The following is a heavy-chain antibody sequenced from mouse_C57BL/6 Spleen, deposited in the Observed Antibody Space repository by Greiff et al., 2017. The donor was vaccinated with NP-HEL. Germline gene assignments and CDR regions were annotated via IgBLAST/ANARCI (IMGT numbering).Heavy chain of an antibody. D-gene: IGHD4-1*01. CDR1: GYTFTGYW. CDR2: ILHGSASS. CDR3: ARSLTGTSGAMDY. Sequence: VKVVESGAELMKPGASVKLSCTAPGYTFTGYWLEWVMQRPGNGLEWIGEILHGSASSTYNEKFKGKAPFTADTSSNPAYRQLSSLATEDAAIEYCARSLTGTSGAMDYWGQGTSVTVSS. V-gene: IGHV1-9*01. J-gene: IGHJ4*01.